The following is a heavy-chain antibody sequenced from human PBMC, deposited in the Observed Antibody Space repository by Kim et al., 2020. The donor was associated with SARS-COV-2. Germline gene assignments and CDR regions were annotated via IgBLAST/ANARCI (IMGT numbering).Heavy chain of an antibody. J-gene: IGHJ5*02. CDR1: GDSINFYY. Sequence: SETLSLTCSVSGDSINFYYWTWIRQPPGRGLEWIGYIYYSGSTKYNPSLKSRVTISVDMSKNQFSLKLSSVTAADTAVYYCARVHFTSHDSFWGTYRPTWFDPWGQGTLITVSS. V-gene: IGHV4-59*13. CDR3: ARVHFTSHDSFWGTYRPTWFDP. D-gene: IGHD3-16*02. CDR2: IYYSGST.